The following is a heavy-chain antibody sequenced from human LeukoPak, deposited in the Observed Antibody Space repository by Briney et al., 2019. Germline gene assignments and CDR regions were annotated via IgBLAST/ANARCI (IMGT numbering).Heavy chain of an antibody. CDR1: GFTFSNYW. V-gene: IGHV3-7*03. CDR2: IKEDGSDK. D-gene: IGHD3-3*01. CDR3: AKDRTRQAY. J-gene: IGHJ4*02. Sequence: GGFLRLSCAASGFTFSNYWMSWVRQTPGKGLEWVANIKEDGSDKYYVDSLKGRFTISRDNAKNSLYLQMNSLRAEDTAVYYCAKDRTRQAYWGQGTLVTVSS.